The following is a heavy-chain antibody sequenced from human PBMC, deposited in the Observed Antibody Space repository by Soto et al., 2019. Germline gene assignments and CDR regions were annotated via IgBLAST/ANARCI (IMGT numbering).Heavy chain of an antibody. V-gene: IGHV3-30*18. CDR2: ISYDGSNK. J-gene: IGHJ4*02. D-gene: IGHD4-17*01. CDR1: GFTFSSYG. CDR3: AKEDYGGILYFDY. Sequence: GGSLRLSCAASGFTFSSYGMHWVRQAPGKGLEWVAVISYDGSNKYYADSVKGRFTISRDNSKNTLYLQMNSLRAEDTAVYYCAKEDYGGILYFDYWGQGTLVPVSS.